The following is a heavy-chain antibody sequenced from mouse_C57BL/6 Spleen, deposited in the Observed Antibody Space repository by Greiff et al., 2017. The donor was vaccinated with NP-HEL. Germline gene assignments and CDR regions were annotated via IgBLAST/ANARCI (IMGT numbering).Heavy chain of an antibody. J-gene: IGHJ4*01. CDR2: IHPNSGST. V-gene: IGHV1-64*01. D-gene: IGHD2-4*01. CDR3: VSSGDYDLDD. Sequence: QVQLQQPGAELVKPGASVKLSCKASGYTFTSYWMHWVKQRPGQGLEWIGMIHPNSGSTNYNQKFKSKATLTVDKSSSTAYMQLSSLTSEDSAVDYCVSSGDYDLDDWGKGTTVTVSS. CDR1: GYTFTSYW.